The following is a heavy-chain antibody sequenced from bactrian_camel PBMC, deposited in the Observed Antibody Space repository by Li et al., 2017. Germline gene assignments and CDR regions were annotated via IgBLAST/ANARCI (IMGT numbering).Heavy chain of an antibody. D-gene: IGHD3*01. Sequence: PLVESGGDSVEAGGSLKLSCAASGVFYHSSCMAWFRQAPGKERERVARIDSDGSTTVADFAKGRFTVSRDESKNAVFLQMARMAPEDTAMYYCAGAFWCDGGPLMAGRYSRWGQGTQVTVS. CDR2: IDSDGST. CDR3: AGAFWCDGGPLMAGRYSR. V-gene: IGHV3S53*01. J-gene: IGHJ4*01. CDR1: GVFYHSSC.